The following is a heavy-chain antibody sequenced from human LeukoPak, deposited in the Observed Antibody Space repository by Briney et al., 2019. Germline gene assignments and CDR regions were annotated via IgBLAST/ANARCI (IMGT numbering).Heavy chain of an antibody. CDR1: GGSISSSSYY. CDR3: ARGLGSGYQKKKLARYYYYYYMDV. D-gene: IGHD3-22*01. CDR2: IYYSGST. J-gene: IGHJ6*03. V-gene: IGHV4-39*07. Sequence: SETLSLTCTVSGGSISSSSYYWGWLRQPPGKGLEWIGSIYYSGSTYYNPSLKSRVTISVDTSKNQFSLKLSSVTAADTAVYYCARGLGSGYQKKKLARYYYYYYMDVWGKGTTVTVSS.